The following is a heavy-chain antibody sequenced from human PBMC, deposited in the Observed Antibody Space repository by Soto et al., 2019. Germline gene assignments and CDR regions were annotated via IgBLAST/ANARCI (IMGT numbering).Heavy chain of an antibody. CDR2: ISWNSGSI. J-gene: IGHJ4*02. V-gene: IGHV3-9*01. Sequence: EVQLVESGGGLVQPGRSLRLSCAASGFTFDDYAMHWVRQAPGKGLEWVSGISWNSGSIGYAASVKGRFTISRDNAKNSLNLQMNSLRAEDTALYYCAKDFDIVCSGGSCYDYWGQGTLVTVSS. D-gene: IGHD2-15*01. CDR3: AKDFDIVCSGGSCYDY. CDR1: GFTFDDYA.